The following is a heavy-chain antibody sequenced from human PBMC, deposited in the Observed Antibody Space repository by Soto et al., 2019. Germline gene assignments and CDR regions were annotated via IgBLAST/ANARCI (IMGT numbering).Heavy chain of an antibody. V-gene: IGHV1-69*02. CDR3: ASSYGSGYRAFDY. J-gene: IGHJ4*02. D-gene: IGHD3-10*01. CDR1: GDTVNFYS. CDR2: VNPIVSMS. Sequence: QVQLVQSGAEVKRPGSSVKVSCKASGDTVNFYSINWVRQAPGLGLEWMGRVNPIVSMSNYAQKFQGRVTITAAKSTSTAYMELSRLRSEDTAIYYCASSYGSGYRAFDYWGQGALVTVSS.